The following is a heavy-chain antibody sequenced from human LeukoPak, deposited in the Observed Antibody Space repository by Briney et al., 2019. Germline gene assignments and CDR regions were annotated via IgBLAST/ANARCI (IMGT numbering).Heavy chain of an antibody. CDR3: ARGRYCGETTCSDFDS. CDR2: INPNSGGT. J-gene: IGHJ4*02. Sequence: ASVKVSCKASGYTFTDYYMHWVRQAPGPGLEWMGWINPNSGGTDYAQKFQGRVTLIRDTSISTAYMELSRLTSGDTAVYYCARGRYCGETTCSDFDSWGQGTLVTVSS. D-gene: IGHD2-21*01. CDR1: GYTFTDYY. V-gene: IGHV1-2*02.